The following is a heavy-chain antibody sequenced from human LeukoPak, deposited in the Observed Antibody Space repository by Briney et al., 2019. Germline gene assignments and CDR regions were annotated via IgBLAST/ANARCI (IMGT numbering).Heavy chain of an antibody. Sequence: QPGGSLRLSCAASGFTFSSYGMHWVRQAPGKGLEWVAVIWYDGSNKYYADSVKGRFTIPRDNSKNTLYLQMNSLRAEDTAVYYCARDLLAYCGGDCYCDYWGQGTLVTVSS. V-gene: IGHV3-33*01. CDR2: IWYDGSNK. J-gene: IGHJ4*02. D-gene: IGHD2-21*02. CDR1: GFTFSSYG. CDR3: ARDLLAYCGGDCYCDY.